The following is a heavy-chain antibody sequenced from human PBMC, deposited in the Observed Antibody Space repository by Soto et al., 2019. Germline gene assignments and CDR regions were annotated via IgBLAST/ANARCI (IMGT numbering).Heavy chain of an antibody. CDR2: ISSSGDTI. Sequence: PGGSLRLSCAASGFSFSTYSMNWVRQAPGKGLEWVSFISSSGDTIHYADSVKGRFTVSRDNAKNSLYLQMNSLRDEDTAVYYCARDHYCSGDTCYLISFDYWGQGTQVPGSS. CDR1: GFSFSTYS. CDR3: ARDHYCSGDTCYLISFDY. D-gene: IGHD2-15*01. J-gene: IGHJ4*02. V-gene: IGHV3-48*02.